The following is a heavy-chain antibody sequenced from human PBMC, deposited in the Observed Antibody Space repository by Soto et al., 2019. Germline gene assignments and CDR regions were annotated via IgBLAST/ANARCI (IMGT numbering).Heavy chain of an antibody. D-gene: IGHD1-26*01. CDR3: ARGEVGASTGFDY. J-gene: IGHJ4*02. CDR1: GESFIDYY. V-gene: IGHV4-34*01. Sequence: PSETLSLTCAVYGESFIDYYCICIRHPPGMGLEWIVQVNHSGSTNYNPSLKSRVTISVDTSKNQFSLRLSSVTAADTAVYYCARGEVGASTGFDYWGQGTLVTVSS. CDR2: VNHSGST.